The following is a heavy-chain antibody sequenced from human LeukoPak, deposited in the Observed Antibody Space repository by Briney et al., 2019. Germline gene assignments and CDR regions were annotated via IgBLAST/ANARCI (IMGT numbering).Heavy chain of an antibody. J-gene: IGHJ4*02. CDR1: GFTFSNAW. Sequence: GGSLRLSCAASGFTFSNAWMSWVRQAPGKGLEWVGRIKSKTDGGTTDYAAPVKGRFTISRDDSKNTLYLQMNSLKTEDTAVYYCARQGLGGYYFDYWGQGTLVTVSS. CDR2: IKSKTDGGTT. CDR3: ARQGLGGYYFDY. V-gene: IGHV3-15*01.